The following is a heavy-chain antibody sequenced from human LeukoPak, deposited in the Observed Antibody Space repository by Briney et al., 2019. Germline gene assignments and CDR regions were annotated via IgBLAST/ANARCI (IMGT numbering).Heavy chain of an antibody. D-gene: IGHD2-2*01. Sequence: ASVKVSCKASGYTFTGYYMHWVRQAPGQGLEWMGWINPNSGGTNYAQKFQGRVTMTRDTSISTAYMELSRLRSDDTAVYYCARDLEYQLLSDAFDIWGQGTMVTVSS. CDR2: INPNSGGT. CDR1: GYTFTGYY. V-gene: IGHV1-2*02. CDR3: ARDLEYQLLSDAFDI. J-gene: IGHJ3*02.